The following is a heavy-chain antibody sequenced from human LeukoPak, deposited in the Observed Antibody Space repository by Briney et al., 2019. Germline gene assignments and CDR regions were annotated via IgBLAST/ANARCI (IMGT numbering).Heavy chain of an antibody. V-gene: IGHV3-74*01. D-gene: IGHD6-6*01. CDR2: INSESST. Sequence: GGSLRLSCAASGFTFDDYGMSWVRQAPGKGLVWVSRINSESSTNYADSVKGRFTISRDNAKNTLYLQMNSLRTEDTAVYYCARALYSSSSGFDYWGQGTLVTVSS. J-gene: IGHJ4*02. CDR3: ARALYSSSSGFDY. CDR1: GFTFDDYG.